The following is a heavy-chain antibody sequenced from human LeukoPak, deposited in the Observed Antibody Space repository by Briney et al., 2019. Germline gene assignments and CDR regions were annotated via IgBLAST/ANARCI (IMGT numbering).Heavy chain of an antibody. CDR1: GGSISSGTYY. CDR2: IYTSGTT. Sequence: PSETLSLTCTISGGSISSGTYYWSWIRQPAGKGLEWIGRIYTSGTTNYNPSLNSRVTISVDTSKNQFSLKVSSVTAADTAVYYCARSRKQSGTDYLVWVIDYWGQGTLVTVSS. V-gene: IGHV4-61*02. D-gene: IGHD1-26*01. CDR3: ARSRKQSGTDYLVWVIDY. J-gene: IGHJ4*02.